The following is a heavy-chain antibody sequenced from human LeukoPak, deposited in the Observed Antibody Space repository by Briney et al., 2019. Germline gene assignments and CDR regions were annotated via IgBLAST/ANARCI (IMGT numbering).Heavy chain of an antibody. Sequence: SETLSLTCTVSGGSISSYYWSWIRQPPGKGLEWIGYIYYSGSTNYNPSLKSRVTISVDTSKNQFSLKLSSVTAADTAVYYCARGPHYYGSGSYYSWGQGTLVTVSS. CDR1: GGSISSYY. CDR3: ARGPHYYGSGSYYS. V-gene: IGHV4-59*12. J-gene: IGHJ5*02. D-gene: IGHD3-10*01. CDR2: IYYSGST.